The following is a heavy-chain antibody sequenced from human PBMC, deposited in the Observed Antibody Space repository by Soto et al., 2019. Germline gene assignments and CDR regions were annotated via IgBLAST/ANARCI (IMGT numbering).Heavy chain of an antibody. CDR2: TSYDGSNQ. V-gene: IGHV3-30-3*01. CDR3: ARPQTTGTTSLYYGMDV. Sequence: QPGGSLRLSCAATGFTFKNYALHWVRQAPGKGLEWVAVTSYDGSNQFYADSVKGRVTISRDISKNTLYLHMKSLRTEDTAVYYCARPQTTGTTSLYYGMDVWGQGTTVTVSS. J-gene: IGHJ6*02. CDR1: GFTFKNYA. D-gene: IGHD1-1*01.